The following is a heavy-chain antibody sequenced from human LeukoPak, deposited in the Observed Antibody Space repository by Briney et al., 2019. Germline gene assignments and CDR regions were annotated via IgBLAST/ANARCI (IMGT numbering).Heavy chain of an antibody. V-gene: IGHV4-39*01. CDR1: GGSISSSRYY. CDR3: ASLDASSWFWSAP. J-gene: IGHJ5*02. D-gene: IGHD6-13*01. CDR2: IYYSGTT. Sequence: PSETLSLTCTVSGGSISSSRYYWGWIRQPPGRGLEWIGSIYYSGTTYYNPSVKSRVTISVDTSKNQFSLRLSSLTATDTAVYYCASLDASSWFWSAPWGQGTLVTVSS.